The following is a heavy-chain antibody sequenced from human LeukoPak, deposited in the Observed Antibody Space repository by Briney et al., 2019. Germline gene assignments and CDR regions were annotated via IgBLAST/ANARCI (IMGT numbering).Heavy chain of an antibody. CDR3: ALIQVFGARVFDY. V-gene: IGHV4-4*02. CDR1: GGSISSSNW. Sequence: SESLSLTCAVSGGSISSSNWWSWVRQPPGKGLEWIGEIYHSGSTNYNPSLKSRVTISVDKSKNQFSLKLSSVTAADTAVYYCALIQVFGARVFDYWGQGTLVTVSS. CDR2: IYHSGST. D-gene: IGHD3-10*02. J-gene: IGHJ4*02.